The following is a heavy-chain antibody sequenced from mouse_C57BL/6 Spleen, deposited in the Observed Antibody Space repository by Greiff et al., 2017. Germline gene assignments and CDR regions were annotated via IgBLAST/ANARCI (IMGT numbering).Heavy chain of an antibody. CDR1: GFSLTSYG. J-gene: IGHJ2*01. Sequence: QVHVKQSGPGLVQPSQSLSITCTVSGFSLTSYGVHWVRQSPGKGLEWLGVIWSGGSTDYNAAFISRMSNSKDNSKSQVFFKIHSLQADDTAIYYCARTGFDYWGQGTTLTVSS. CDR3: ARTGFDY. V-gene: IGHV2-2*01. CDR2: IWSGGST.